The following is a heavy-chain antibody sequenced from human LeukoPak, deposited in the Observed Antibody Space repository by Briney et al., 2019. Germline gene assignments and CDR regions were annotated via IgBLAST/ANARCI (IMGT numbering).Heavy chain of an antibody. CDR1: GGSISSSYW. CDR3: ARPVSYYDFWSGYPDAFDI. J-gene: IGHJ3*02. CDR2: IYHSGRT. D-gene: IGHD3-3*01. Sequence: SGTLSLTCAVSGGSISSSYWWSWVRQPPGKGLEWIGEIYHSGRTNYNPSLKSRVTISVDKSKNQFSLKLSSVTAADTAVYYCARPVSYYDFWSGYPDAFDIWGQGTMVTVSS. V-gene: IGHV4-4*02.